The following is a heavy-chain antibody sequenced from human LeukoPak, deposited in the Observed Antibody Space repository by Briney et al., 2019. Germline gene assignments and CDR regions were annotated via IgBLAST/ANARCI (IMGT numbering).Heavy chain of an antibody. J-gene: IGHJ4*02. CDR1: GFTFSSYS. Sequence: GGSLRLSCAASGFTFSSYSMNWVRQAPGKGLEWVSYISSSSSTIYYADSVKGRFTISRDNAKNSLYLQMNSLRAEDTAVYYCARDYRGWYWGQGTLVTVSS. CDR3: ARDYRGWY. D-gene: IGHD6-19*01. CDR2: ISSSSSTI. V-gene: IGHV3-48*01.